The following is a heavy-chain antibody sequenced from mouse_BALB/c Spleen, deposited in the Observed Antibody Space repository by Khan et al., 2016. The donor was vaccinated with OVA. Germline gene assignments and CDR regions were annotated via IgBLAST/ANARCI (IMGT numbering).Heavy chain of an antibody. CDR3: ARPPDLSYVMAY. J-gene: IGHJ4*01. CDR1: GYTFTNYG. V-gene: IGHV9-3-1*01. Sequence: QIQLVQSGPELKKPGETVKISCKASGYTFTNYGMNWVKQAPGKGLKWMGWINTYTGEPTYADDFKGRFAFSLETSASTAYLQINNLKNEDTATDFCARPPDLSYVMAYWGQGTSVTVSS. CDR2: INTYTGEP.